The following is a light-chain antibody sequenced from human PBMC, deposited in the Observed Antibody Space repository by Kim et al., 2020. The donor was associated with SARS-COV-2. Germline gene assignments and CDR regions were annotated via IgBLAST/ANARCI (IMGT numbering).Light chain of an antibody. Sequence: GQSITISCTGTSSDVGRFDYVSWFQQLPGRTPKVMIFDVTERPSGVSNRFSGSKSGNTASLTISGLQADDEADYYFISFTASGTWVFCGGTKVTVL. CDR1: SSDVGRFDY. CDR2: DVT. CDR3: ISFTASGTWV. J-gene: IGLJ3*02. V-gene: IGLV2-14*03.